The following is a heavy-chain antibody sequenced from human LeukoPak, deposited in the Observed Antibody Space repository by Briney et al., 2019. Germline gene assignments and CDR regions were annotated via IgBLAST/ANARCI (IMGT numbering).Heavy chain of an antibody. V-gene: IGHV4-59*01. CDR2: IYYSGST. CDR3: AREDSGLVFGY. CDR1: GGSISSYY. D-gene: IGHD1-26*01. J-gene: IGHJ4*02. Sequence: SETLSVTCTVSGGSISSYYWSWIRQPPGKGLEWIGYIYYSGSTNYNPSLKSRVTISVDTSKNQFSLKLSSVTAADTAVYYCAREDSGLVFGYWGQGTLVTVSS.